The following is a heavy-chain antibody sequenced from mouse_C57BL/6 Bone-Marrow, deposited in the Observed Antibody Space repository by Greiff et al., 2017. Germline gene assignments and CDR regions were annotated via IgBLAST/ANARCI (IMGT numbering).Heavy chain of an antibody. Sequence: EVMLVESGGGLVKPGGSLKLSCAASGFTFRDYGMHWVRQAPEKGLEWVAYISSGSSTIYFADTVTGRFTISRDNAKNTLYLQMTSLRSEYTAMYYCARRGLGPYYAMDYWGQGTSVTVSS. V-gene: IGHV5-17*01. CDR1: GFTFRDYG. CDR2: ISSGSSTI. D-gene: IGHD4-1*01. CDR3: ARRGLGPYYAMDY. J-gene: IGHJ4*01.